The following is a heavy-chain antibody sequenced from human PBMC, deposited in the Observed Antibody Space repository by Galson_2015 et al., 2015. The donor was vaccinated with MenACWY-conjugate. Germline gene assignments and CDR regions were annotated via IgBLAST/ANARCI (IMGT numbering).Heavy chain of an antibody. Sequence: SLRLSCAASGFTFSSYSMNWVRQAPGKGLEWVSSISSSSSYIYYADSVKGRFTISRDNAKNSLYLQMNSLRAEATAVYYCARAIAVAATDAFDIWGQGTMVTVSS. CDR3: ARAIAVAATDAFDI. V-gene: IGHV3-21*01. D-gene: IGHD6-19*01. CDR1: GFTFSSYS. CDR2: ISSSSSYI. J-gene: IGHJ3*02.